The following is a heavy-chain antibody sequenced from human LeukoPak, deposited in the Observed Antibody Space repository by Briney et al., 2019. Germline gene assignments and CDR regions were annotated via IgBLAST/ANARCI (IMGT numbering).Heavy chain of an antibody. J-gene: IGHJ4*02. CDR2: IHYSGTT. D-gene: IGHD3-10*01. CDR3: ARYGITIVRGGKYYFDS. Sequence: KSSETLSLTCTVSGGSISGYFWSWIRQPPGKGLEWIGYIHYSGTTNYNPSLNSRVTISVDTSKNQFSLRLSSVTAADTAVHYCARYGITIVRGGKYYFDSWGQGTLVTVSS. V-gene: IGHV4-59*08. CDR1: GGSISGYF.